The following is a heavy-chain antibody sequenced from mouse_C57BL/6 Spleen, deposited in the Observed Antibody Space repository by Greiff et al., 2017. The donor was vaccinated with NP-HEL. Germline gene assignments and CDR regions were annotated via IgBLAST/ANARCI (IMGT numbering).Heavy chain of an antibody. J-gene: IGHJ2*01. D-gene: IGHD1-1*01. CDR1: GYSITSGYY. V-gene: IGHV3-6*01. CDR2: ISYDGSN. CDR3: ARAQDYGVGFDY. Sequence: EVQLMESGPGLVKPSQSLSLTCSVTGYSITSGYYWNWIRQVPGNKLEWMGYISYDGSNNYNPSLKNRITITRDTSKNQFFLKLNSVTTEDTATYYCARAQDYGVGFDYWGQGTTLTVSS.